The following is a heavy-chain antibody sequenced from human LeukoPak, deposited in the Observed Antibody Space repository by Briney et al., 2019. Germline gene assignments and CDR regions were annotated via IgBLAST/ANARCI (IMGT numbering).Heavy chain of an antibody. CDR1: GFIFSQYS. CDR2: IRSSSET. CDR3: ARDAGNSGYGCDL. V-gene: IGHV3-48*01. J-gene: IGHJ5*02. D-gene: IGHD5-12*01. Sequence: GGSLRLSCAASGFIFSQYSMNWVRQAPGKGLEWVSHIRSSSETFYADSVKGRFTISRDNARNSLYLQMNNLRGEDTAIYYCARDAGNSGYGCDLWGQGALVTVSS.